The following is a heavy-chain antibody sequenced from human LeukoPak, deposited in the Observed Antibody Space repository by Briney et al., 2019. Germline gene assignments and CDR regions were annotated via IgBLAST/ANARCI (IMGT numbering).Heavy chain of an antibody. CDR3: AKDVGYSYGPLGPVY. Sequence: QPRGSLRLSCAASGFTFSSYGMHWVCQGPGKGLEWVAVISYDGSNKYYADSVKGRFTISRDNSKNTLYLQMNSLRAEDTAVYYCAKDVGYSYGPLGPVYWGRGTLATVSS. V-gene: IGHV3-30*18. D-gene: IGHD5-18*01. J-gene: IGHJ4*02. CDR1: GFTFSSYG. CDR2: ISYDGSNK.